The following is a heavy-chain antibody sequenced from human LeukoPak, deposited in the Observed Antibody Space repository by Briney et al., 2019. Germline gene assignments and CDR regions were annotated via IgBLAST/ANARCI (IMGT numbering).Heavy chain of an antibody. CDR3: ASHYYYDSSGYKLYYFDY. D-gene: IGHD3-22*01. J-gene: IGHJ4*02. Sequence: PSETLSLTCAVYGGSFSGYYWSWIRQPPGKGLEWIGEINHSGSTNYNPSLKSRVTISVDTSKNQFSLKLSSVTAADTAVYYCASHYYYDSSGYKLYYFDYWGQGTLVTVSS. V-gene: IGHV4-34*01. CDR2: INHSGST. CDR1: GGSFSGYY.